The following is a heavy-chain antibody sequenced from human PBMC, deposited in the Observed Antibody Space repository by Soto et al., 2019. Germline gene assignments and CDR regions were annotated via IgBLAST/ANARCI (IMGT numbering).Heavy chain of an antibody. CDR3: AREGAKILWFGELWQNYYYGMDV. D-gene: IGHD3-10*01. CDR1: GGSFGGYY. Sequence: SETLSLTCAVYGGSFGGYYWSWIRQPPGKGLEWLREINHSGSTNYNPSLKSRVTISVDTSKNQFSLKLSSVTAADTAVYYCAREGAKILWFGELWQNYYYGMDVWGQGTTVTVSS. V-gene: IGHV4-34*01. J-gene: IGHJ6*02. CDR2: INHSGST.